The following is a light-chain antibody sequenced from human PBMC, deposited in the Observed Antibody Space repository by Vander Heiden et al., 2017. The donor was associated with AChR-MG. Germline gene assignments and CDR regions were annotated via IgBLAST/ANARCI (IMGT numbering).Light chain of an antibody. CDR1: SDAGATYHY. CDR3: SSFVTRLV. Sequence: QSALTQPASVSGSPGQSITISCSGLSDAGATYHYVSWYQQQPGKAPKLILYDVSTRTSAFSDRFSGSRSGNSASLTISGLLPEDEAHYYCSSFVTRLVFGGGTKLTVL. J-gene: IGLJ2*01. CDR2: DVS. V-gene: IGLV2-14*01.